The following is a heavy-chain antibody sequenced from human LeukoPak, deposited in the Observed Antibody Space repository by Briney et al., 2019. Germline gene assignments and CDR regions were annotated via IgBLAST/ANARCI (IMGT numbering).Heavy chain of an antibody. J-gene: IGHJ4*02. D-gene: IGHD3-3*01. CDR1: GSTFSSYG. V-gene: IGHV3-30*03. CDR3: ARDSTDYDFWSGYYSG. Sequence: PGRSLRLSCAASGSTFSSYGMHWVRQAPGKGLEWVAVISCDGSNKYYVDSVKGRFTISRDNAKNSLYLQMNSLRAEDTAVYYCARDSTDYDFWSGYYSGWGQGTLVTVSS. CDR2: ISCDGSNK.